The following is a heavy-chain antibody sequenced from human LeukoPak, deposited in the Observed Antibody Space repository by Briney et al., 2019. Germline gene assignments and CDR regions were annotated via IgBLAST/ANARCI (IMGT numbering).Heavy chain of an antibody. Sequence: ISAVSGDSVSHTTFYWGWIRQPPGKGLEWIGSRFYSGRTFLNPSLKSRVTLSVDTSKNQFSLILNSVIAADTTVYYCARHFVPECIAGLGNWFDTRGQGTLVTDSS. CDR2: RFYSGRT. CDR3: ARHFVPECIAGLGNWFDT. CDR1: GDSVSHTTFY. D-gene: IGHD2-21*01. V-gene: IGHV4-39*01. J-gene: IGHJ5*02.